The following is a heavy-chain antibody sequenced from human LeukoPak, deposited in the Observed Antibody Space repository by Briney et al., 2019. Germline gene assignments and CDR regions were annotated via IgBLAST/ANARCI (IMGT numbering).Heavy chain of an antibody. V-gene: IGHV3-74*01. Sequence: QPGGSLRLSCAASGFTFSSYWMHWVRQAPGKGLVWASHINNDGSRTTYAVSVKGRFTISRDNAKNTLYLEMNSLRAEGTAMYYCARYNNWKFDYWGQGTLVTVSS. CDR3: ARYNNWKFDY. CDR1: GFTFSSYW. D-gene: IGHD1-1*01. CDR2: INNDGSRT. J-gene: IGHJ4*02.